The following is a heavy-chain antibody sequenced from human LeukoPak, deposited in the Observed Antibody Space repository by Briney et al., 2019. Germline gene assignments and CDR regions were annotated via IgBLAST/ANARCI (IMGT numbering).Heavy chain of an antibody. CDR3: ASLSYGDYDFDY. D-gene: IGHD4-17*01. CDR2: IYSGGST. V-gene: IGHV3-66*01. CDR1: GCTVSSNY. Sequence: PGGSLRLSCAASGCTVSSNYMSWVRQAPGKGLEWVSVIYSGGSTYYADSVKGRFTISRDNSKNTLYLQMNSLRAEDTAVYYCASLSYGDYDFDYWGQGTLVTVSS. J-gene: IGHJ4*02.